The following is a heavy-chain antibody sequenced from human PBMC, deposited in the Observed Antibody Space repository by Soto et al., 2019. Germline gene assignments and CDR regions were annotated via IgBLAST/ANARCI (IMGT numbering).Heavy chain of an antibody. CDR1: GGSISSSSYY. CDR3: ASLDFWSGYYAFDI. D-gene: IGHD3-3*01. J-gene: IGHJ3*02. Sequence: QLQLQESGPGLVKPSETLSLTCTVSGGSISSSSYYWGWIRQPPGKGLEWIGSIYYSGSTYYNPSLMILVTISVDTSKNQFSLKLSSVTAADTAVYYCASLDFWSGYYAFDIWGQGTMVTVSS. V-gene: IGHV4-39*01. CDR2: IYYSGST.